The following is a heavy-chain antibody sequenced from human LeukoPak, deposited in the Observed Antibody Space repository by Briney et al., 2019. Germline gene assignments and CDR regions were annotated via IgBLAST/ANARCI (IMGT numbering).Heavy chain of an antibody. V-gene: IGHV3-15*01. CDR3: TTDPGAAAGPLDYFDY. Sequence: PGGSLRLSCAASGFTFSNAWMSWVRQAPGKGLEWVGRIKSKTDGGTTDYAAPVKGRFTISRDDSKNTLYLQMNSLKTEDTAVYYCTTDPGAAAGPLDYFDYWGQGTLVTVSS. CDR1: GFTFSNAW. J-gene: IGHJ4*02. CDR2: IKSKTDGGTT. D-gene: IGHD6-13*01.